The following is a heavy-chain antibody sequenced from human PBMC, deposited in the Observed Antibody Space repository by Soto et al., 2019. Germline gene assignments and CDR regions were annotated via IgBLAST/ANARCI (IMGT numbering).Heavy chain of an antibody. Sequence: GASVKVSCKASGGTFSSYAISWVRQAPGQGLEWMGGIIPIFGTANYAQKFQGRVTITADESTSTAYMELSSLRSEDTAVYYCARGDCTNGVCYPDYYYYGMDVWGQGTTVTVPS. V-gene: IGHV1-69*13. D-gene: IGHD2-8*01. J-gene: IGHJ6*02. CDR1: GGTFSSYA. CDR2: IIPIFGTA. CDR3: ARGDCTNGVCYPDYYYYGMDV.